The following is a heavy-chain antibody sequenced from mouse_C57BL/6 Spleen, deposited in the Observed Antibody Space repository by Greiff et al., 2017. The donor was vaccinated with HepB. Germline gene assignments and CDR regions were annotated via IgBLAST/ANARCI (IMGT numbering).Heavy chain of an antibody. Sequence: VQRVESGAELVKPGASVKISCKASGYAFSSYWMNWVKQRPGKGLEWIGQIYPGDGDTNYNGKFKGKATLTADKSSSTAYMQLSSLTSEDSAVYFCARGDPQATFNWYFDVWGTGTTVTVSS. V-gene: IGHV1-80*01. J-gene: IGHJ1*03. CDR1: GYAFSSYW. CDR3: ARGDPQATFNWYFDV. D-gene: IGHD3-2*02. CDR2: IYPGDGDT.